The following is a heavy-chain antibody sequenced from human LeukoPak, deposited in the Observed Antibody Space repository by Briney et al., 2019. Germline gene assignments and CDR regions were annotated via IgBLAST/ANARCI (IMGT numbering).Heavy chain of an antibody. Sequence: SETLSLTCTVSGGSINSHCGNWVRQPQGKGLEWIGYIYYTGSATYNPSLSSRVTISVDTSNNQFSLKLTSVTAADTAVYYCARGRLSGSSHFDSWGQGTLVTVSS. J-gene: IGHJ4*02. CDR1: GGSINSHC. V-gene: IGHV4-59*11. CDR2: IYYTGSA. D-gene: IGHD6-13*01. CDR3: ARGRLSGSSHFDS.